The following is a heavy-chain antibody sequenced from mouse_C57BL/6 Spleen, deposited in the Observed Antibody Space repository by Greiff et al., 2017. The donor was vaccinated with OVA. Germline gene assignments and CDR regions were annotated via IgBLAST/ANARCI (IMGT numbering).Heavy chain of an antibody. V-gene: IGHV5-17*01. CDR3: ARGTGDAMDY. Sequence: DVKLVESGGGLVKPGGSLKLSCAASGFTFSDYGMHWVRQAPEKGLEWVAYISSGSSTIYYADTVKGRFTISRDNAKNTLFLQMTSLRSEDTATYYCARGTGDAMDYWGQGTSVTVSA. D-gene: IGHD3-3*01. J-gene: IGHJ4*01. CDR2: ISSGSSTI. CDR1: GFTFSDYG.